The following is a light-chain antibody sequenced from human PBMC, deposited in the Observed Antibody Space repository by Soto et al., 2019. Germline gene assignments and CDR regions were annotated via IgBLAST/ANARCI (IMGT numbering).Light chain of an antibody. CDR3: KQSYSTPA. Sequence: DIQMPQSPSSLSASVGDSVTITCRASQSISSYLNWYQQKPGKDPKLLIYAASSLQSGVPSRFSGSGSGTDFTLTISSLQPEDFATYYCKQSYSTPAFGQGTKVDIK. V-gene: IGKV1-39*01. CDR2: AAS. J-gene: IGKJ1*01. CDR1: QSISSY.